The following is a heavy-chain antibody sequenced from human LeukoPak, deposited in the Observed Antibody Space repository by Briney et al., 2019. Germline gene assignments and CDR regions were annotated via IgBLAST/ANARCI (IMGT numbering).Heavy chain of an antibody. CDR1: GFTFSTYA. CDR3: ARRAGAYSHPYDY. Sequence: QTGGSLRLSCAASGFTFSTYAMSWVRQAPGKGLEWVSGISGSGGGGTYYADSAKGRFTISRDNSKNTLYMQMNSLRAEDTAVYYCARRAGAYSHPYDYWGQGTLVTVSS. CDR2: ISGSGGGGT. J-gene: IGHJ4*02. D-gene: IGHD4/OR15-4a*01. V-gene: IGHV3-23*01.